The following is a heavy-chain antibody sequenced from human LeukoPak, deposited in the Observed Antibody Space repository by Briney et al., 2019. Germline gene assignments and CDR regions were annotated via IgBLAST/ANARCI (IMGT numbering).Heavy chain of an antibody. CDR1: GFTFSSYG. Sequence: GGSLRLSCAASGFTFSSYGMHWVRQAPGKGLEWVAFIRYDESNKYYADSVKGRFTISRDNSKNTLYLQMNSLRAEDTAVYYCAKSTGETYYYDSSGYDAFDIWGQGTMVTVSS. J-gene: IGHJ3*02. D-gene: IGHD3-22*01. CDR2: IRYDESNK. CDR3: AKSTGETYYYDSSGYDAFDI. V-gene: IGHV3-30*02.